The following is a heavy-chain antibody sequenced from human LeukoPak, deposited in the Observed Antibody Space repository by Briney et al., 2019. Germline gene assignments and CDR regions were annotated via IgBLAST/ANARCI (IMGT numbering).Heavy chain of an antibody. CDR3: ASEIIFGSFDY. CDR1: GFTFSSYA. J-gene: IGHJ4*02. V-gene: IGHV3-30*04. Sequence: GGSLRLSCAPSGFTFSSYAMHWVRQAPGKGLGWVAVISYDGSNKYYADSVKGRFTISRDNSKNTLYLQMNSLRAEDTAVYYCASEIIFGSFDYWGQGTLVTVSS. D-gene: IGHD3-3*01. CDR2: ISYDGSNK.